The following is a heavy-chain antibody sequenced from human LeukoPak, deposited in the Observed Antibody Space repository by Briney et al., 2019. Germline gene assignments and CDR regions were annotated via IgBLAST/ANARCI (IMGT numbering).Heavy chain of an antibody. CDR2: MYASGSS. Sequence: SETLSLTCTVSGDSISSYYWNWIRQPAGKGLEWIGRMYASGSSSYNPSLKSRVSMSVDTSKNQFSLKLSSVTAADTAVYYCARAAVAARWFDPWGQGTLVTVSS. CDR1: GDSISSYY. D-gene: IGHD6-19*01. CDR3: ARAAVAARWFDP. V-gene: IGHV4-4*07. J-gene: IGHJ5*02.